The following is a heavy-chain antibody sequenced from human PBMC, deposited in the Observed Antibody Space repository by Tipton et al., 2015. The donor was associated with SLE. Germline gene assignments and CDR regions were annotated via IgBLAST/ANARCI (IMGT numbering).Heavy chain of an antibody. J-gene: IGHJ6*03. V-gene: IGHV4-59*01. Sequence: LRLSCAVYGGSFSGYYWSWIRQPPGKGLEWIGYIYYSGSTNYNPSLKSRVTISVDTSKNQFSLKLSSVTAADTAVYYCARALGDTATMDVWGKGTTVTVSS. D-gene: IGHD5-18*01. CDR2: IYYSGST. CDR1: GGSFSGYY. CDR3: ARALGDTATMDV.